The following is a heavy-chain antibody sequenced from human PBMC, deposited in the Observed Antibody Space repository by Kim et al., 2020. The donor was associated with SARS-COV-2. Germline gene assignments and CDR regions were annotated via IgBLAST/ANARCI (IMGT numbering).Heavy chain of an antibody. CDR2: ISSSSSSYI. V-gene: IGHV3-21*01. Sequence: GGSLRLSCAASGFTFSSYSMNWVRQAPGKGLEWVSSISSSSSSYIYYADSVKGRFTISRDNAKNSLYLQMNSLRAEDTAVYYCARAHYDILTGSMVGLYYYYYYGMDVWGQGTTVTVSS. CDR3: ARAHYDILTGSMVGLYYYYYYGMDV. J-gene: IGHJ6*02. CDR1: GFTFSSYS. D-gene: IGHD3-9*01.